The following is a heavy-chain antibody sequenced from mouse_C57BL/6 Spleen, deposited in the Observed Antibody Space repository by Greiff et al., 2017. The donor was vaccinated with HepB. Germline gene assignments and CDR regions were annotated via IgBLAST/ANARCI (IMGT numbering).Heavy chain of an antibody. CDR3: TRDHYDYSFAY. CDR2: ISSGGDYI. CDR1: GFTFSSYA. Sequence: EVQGVESGEGLVKPGGSLKLSCAASGFTFSSYAMSWVRQTPEKRLEWVAYISSGGDYIYYADTVKGRFTIYRDNARNTLYLQMSSLKSEDTAMYYCTRDHYDYSFAYWGQGTLVTVSA. J-gene: IGHJ3*01. V-gene: IGHV5-9-1*02. D-gene: IGHD2-4*01.